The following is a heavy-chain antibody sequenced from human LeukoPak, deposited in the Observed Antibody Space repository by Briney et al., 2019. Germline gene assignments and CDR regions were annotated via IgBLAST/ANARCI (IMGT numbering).Heavy chain of an antibody. CDR3: TRHEGGSYPDAFDI. Sequence: ASVKVSCKASGYTFTSYDINWVRQATGQGLEWMGWMNPNSGITGYAQKCQGRVTMTRNTSISTAYMELSSLRCEDTAVYYCTRHEGGSYPDAFDIWGQGTMVTVSS. V-gene: IGHV1-8*01. CDR2: MNPNSGIT. D-gene: IGHD1-26*01. CDR1: GYTFTSYD. J-gene: IGHJ3*02.